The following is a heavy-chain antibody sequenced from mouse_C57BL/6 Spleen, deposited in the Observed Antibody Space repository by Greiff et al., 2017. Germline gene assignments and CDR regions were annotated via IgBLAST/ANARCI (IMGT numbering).Heavy chain of an antibody. CDR1: GFTFSSYA. CDR3: ARRGNWGYFDV. CDR2: ISDGGSYT. J-gene: IGHJ1*03. Sequence: EVQRVESGGGLVKPGGSLKLSCAASGFTFSSYAMSWVRQIPEKRLEWVATISDGGSYTYYPDNVKGRFTISRDNAKNNLYLQMSHLKSEDTAMYYCARRGNWGYFDVWGTGTTVTVSS. V-gene: IGHV5-4*01. D-gene: IGHD4-1*01.